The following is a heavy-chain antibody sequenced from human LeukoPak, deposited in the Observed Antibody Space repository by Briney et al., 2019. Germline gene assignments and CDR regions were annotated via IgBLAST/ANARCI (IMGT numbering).Heavy chain of an antibody. CDR3: ARLPGAAAGTGAFDI. V-gene: IGHV3-21*01. J-gene: IGHJ3*02. CDR2: ISSSSSYI. Sequence: GGSLRLSCAASGFTFSSYSMNWVRQAPGKGLEWVSSISSSSSYIYYADSVKGRFTISRDNAKNSLYLQTNSLRAEDTAVYYCARLPGAAAGTGAFDIWGQGTMVTVSS. CDR1: GFTFSSYS. D-gene: IGHD6-13*01.